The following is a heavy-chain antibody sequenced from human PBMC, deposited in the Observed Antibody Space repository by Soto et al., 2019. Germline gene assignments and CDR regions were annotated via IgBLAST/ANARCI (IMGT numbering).Heavy chain of an antibody. CDR2: ISYDGSNK. J-gene: IGHJ4*02. CDR1: GFTFSSYG. Sequence: GGSLRLSCAASGFTFSSYGMHWVRQAPGKGLEWVAVISYDGSNKYYADSVKGRFTISRDNSKNTLYLQMNSLRAEDTAVYYCAKDGRPGVVYATSVDYWGQGTLVTVSS. D-gene: IGHD2-8*02. CDR3: AKDGRPGVVYATSVDY. V-gene: IGHV3-30*18.